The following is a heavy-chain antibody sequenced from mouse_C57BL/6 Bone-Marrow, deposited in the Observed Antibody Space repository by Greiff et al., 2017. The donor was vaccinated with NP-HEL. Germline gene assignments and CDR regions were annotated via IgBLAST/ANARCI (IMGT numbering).Heavy chain of an antibody. J-gene: IGHJ3*01. CDR3: SRNYYGSSYGFAY. D-gene: IGHD1-1*01. V-gene: IGHV3-8*01. CDR1: GYSITSDY. Sequence: EVKLLESGPGLAKPSQTLSLTCSVTGYSITSDYWNWIRQFPGNKLEYMGYISYSGSTYYNPSLYSRISLTRDTSKNQYYLQLNADTTEDTATYYCSRNYYGSSYGFAYWGKGTLVTVSA. CDR2: ISYSGST.